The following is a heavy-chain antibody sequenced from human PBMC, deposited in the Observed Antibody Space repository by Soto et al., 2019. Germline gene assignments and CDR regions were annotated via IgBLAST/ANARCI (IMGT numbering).Heavy chain of an antibody. V-gene: IGHV3-21*01. J-gene: IGHJ4*02. Sequence: GGSLRLSCAASGFTFSSYAMHWVRQAPGKGLEWVSSISSSSSYIYYADSVKGRFTISRDNAKNSLYLQMNSLRAEDTAGYYCARDIRTTGTTDSWGQGTLVTVSS. D-gene: IGHD1-1*01. CDR3: ARDIRTTGTTDS. CDR2: ISSSSSYI. CDR1: GFTFSSYA.